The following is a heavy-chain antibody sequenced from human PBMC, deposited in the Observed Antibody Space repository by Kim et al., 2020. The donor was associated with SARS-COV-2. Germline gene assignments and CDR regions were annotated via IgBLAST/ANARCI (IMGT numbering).Heavy chain of an antibody. D-gene: IGHD2-2*01. Sequence: ASVKVSCKASGYTFTSYAMHWVRQAPGQRLEWMGWINAGNVNTKYSQKFQGRVTITRDTSASTAYMELSSLRSEDTAVYYCARVRRSSTSCPWHWFDPWGQGTLVTVSS. J-gene: IGHJ5*02. V-gene: IGHV1-3*01. CDR1: GYTFTSYA. CDR3: ARVRRSSTSCPWHWFDP. CDR2: INAGNVNT.